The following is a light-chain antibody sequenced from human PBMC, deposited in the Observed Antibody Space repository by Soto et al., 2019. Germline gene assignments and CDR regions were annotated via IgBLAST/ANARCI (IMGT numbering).Light chain of an antibody. Sequence: SYELAEPPWGSVAPRQTARITCGGNDIGSKTVHWYQQKPGQAPVMVVCDDSARPSGIPERFSGSNSGNTATLTISRVEAGDEADFYCQVWDSTSDLLYVFGTGTKVTVL. CDR2: DDS. J-gene: IGLJ1*01. CDR3: QVWDSTSDLLYV. CDR1: DIGSKT. V-gene: IGLV3-21*02.